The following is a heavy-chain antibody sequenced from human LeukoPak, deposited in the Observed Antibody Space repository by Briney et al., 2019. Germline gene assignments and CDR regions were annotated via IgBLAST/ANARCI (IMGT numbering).Heavy chain of an antibody. D-gene: IGHD3-22*01. J-gene: IGHJ4*02. CDR1: GYTFTGYY. V-gene: IGHV1-2*02. Sequence: ASVKVSCKASGYTFTGYYMHWVRLAPGQGLEWMGWINPNSGGTNYAQKFQGRVPMTRDTSISTAYMELSRLRSDDTAVYYCARVGNYYDSSGYSLRYWGQGTLVTVSS. CDR3: ARVGNYYDSSGYSLRY. CDR2: INPNSGGT.